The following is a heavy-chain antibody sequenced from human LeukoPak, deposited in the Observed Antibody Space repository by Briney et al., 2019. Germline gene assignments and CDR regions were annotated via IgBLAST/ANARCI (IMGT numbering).Heavy chain of an antibody. D-gene: IGHD1-26*01. J-gene: IGHJ4*02. CDR3: ARRGAPSKLYYLDS. CDR2: VSKTGDT. CDR1: GGSLTTHY. Sequence: SETLPLTCTVSGGSLTTHYWAWLRQPPGKGLEWIGFVSKTGDTNSNPSLKSRVTTSVDTSKNTFSLQLSSLTAADTAVYFCARRGAPSKLYYLDSWGQGTLVTVSS. V-gene: IGHV4-59*08.